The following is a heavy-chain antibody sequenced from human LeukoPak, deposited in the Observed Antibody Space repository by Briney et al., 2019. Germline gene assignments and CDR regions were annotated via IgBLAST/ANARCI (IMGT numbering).Heavy chain of an antibody. CDR3: ANPLRVYYYYYMDV. CDR1: GFTFSSNA. Sequence: GRSFRLSRAASGFTFSSNAIGSASPPPRKWIEWVSAISGSGGSTYYADSVKGRFTISRDNSKNTLYLQMNSLRAEDTAVYYCANPLRVYYYYYMDVWGKGTTVTVSS. J-gene: IGHJ6*03. CDR2: ISGSGGST. V-gene: IGHV3-23*01.